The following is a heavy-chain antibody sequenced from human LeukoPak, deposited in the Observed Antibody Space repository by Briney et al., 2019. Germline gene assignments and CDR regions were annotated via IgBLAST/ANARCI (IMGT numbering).Heavy chain of an antibody. CDR3: AREAHIVVVPAAVYGMDV. CDR1: GYTFTSYD. J-gene: IGHJ6*02. Sequence: ASVKVSCKASGYTFTSYDFNWLRQAPGQGLEWMGIINPSGGSTSYAQKFQGRVTMTRDTSTSTVYMELSSLRSEDTAVYYCAREAHIVVVPAAVYGMDVWGQGTTVTVSS. CDR2: INPSGGST. V-gene: IGHV1-46*01. D-gene: IGHD2-2*01.